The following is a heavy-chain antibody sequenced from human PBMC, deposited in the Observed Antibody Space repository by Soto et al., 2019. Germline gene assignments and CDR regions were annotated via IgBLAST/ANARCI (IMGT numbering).Heavy chain of an antibody. CDR1: GGTFSSYA. CDR3: ASYPDRTGGSYYPA. CDR2: IIPIFGTA. V-gene: IGHV1-69*12. J-gene: IGHJ5*02. D-gene: IGHD1-26*01. Sequence: QVQLVQSGAEVKKPGSSVKVSCKASGGTFSSYAISWVRQAPGQGLEWMGGIIPIFGTANYAQKFQGRVTXTAXEXKSTAYMELSSLRSEDTAVYYCASYPDRTGGSYYPAWGQGTLVTVSS.